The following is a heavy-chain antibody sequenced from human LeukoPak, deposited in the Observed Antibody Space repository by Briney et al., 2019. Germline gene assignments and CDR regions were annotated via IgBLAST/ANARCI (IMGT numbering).Heavy chain of an antibody. CDR3: ARERRFQGYIGWFDP. CDR1: GYSISSGYY. J-gene: IGHJ5*02. CDR2: IYHSGST. D-gene: IGHD6-13*01. Sequence: SETLSLTCTVSGYSISSGYYWGWIRQPPGKGLEWIGSIYHSGSTYYNPSLKSRVTISVDTSKNQFSLKLSSVTAADTAVYYCARERRFQGYIGWFDPWGQGTLVTVSS. V-gene: IGHV4-38-2*02.